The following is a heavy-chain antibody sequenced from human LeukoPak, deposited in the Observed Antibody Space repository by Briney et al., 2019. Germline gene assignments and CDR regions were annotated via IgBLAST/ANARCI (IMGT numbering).Heavy chain of an antibody. D-gene: IGHD2-8*01. J-gene: IGHJ4*02. CDR1: GFTFSSYE. CDR2: IYSGGST. Sequence: PGGSLRLSCAASGFTFSSYEMNWVRQAPGKGLEWVSVIYSGGSTYYADSVKGRFTISRDNSKNTLYLQMNSLRAEDTAVYYCARAGVGPPFLIDYWGQGTLVTVSS. V-gene: IGHV3-66*01. CDR3: ARAGVGPPFLIDY.